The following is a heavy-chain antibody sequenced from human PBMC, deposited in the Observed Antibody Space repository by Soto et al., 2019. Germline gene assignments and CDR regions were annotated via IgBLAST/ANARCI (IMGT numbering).Heavy chain of an antibody. CDR2: VSRDGFTK. CDR3: VKEWHSGGYGAAFEV. D-gene: IGHD6-19*01. V-gene: IGHV3-30*18. Sequence: QVQLVESGGGVVQPGRSLRLSCAASGFTFSNYGMQWVRQAPGEGLEWVAVVSRDGFTKFYAGSVKGRFTISRDNSKNTLDLQVNSLRPEDTAVYYCVKEWHSGGYGAAFEVWGQGTMVTVSS. CDR1: GFTFSNYG. J-gene: IGHJ3*01.